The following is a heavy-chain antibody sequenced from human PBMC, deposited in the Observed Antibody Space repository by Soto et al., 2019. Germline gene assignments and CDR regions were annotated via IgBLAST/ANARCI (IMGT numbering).Heavy chain of an antibody. D-gene: IGHD6-6*01. CDR1: GGSFYNYA. V-gene: IGHV1-69*04. CDR3: AKRTGLAARLASPAYYGLDV. Sequence: SVKVSCKASGGSFYNYAVTWVRQAPGQGLEWVGSIIPIFDKPDYAQKLQGRVTITADKSTSIVYIELSNLTSGDTAVYYCAKRTGLAARLASPAYYGLDVWGQGTTVTVSS. J-gene: IGHJ6*02. CDR2: IIPIFDKP.